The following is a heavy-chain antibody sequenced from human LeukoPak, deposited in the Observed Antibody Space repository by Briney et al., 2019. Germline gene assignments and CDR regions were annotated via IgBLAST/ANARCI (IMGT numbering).Heavy chain of an antibody. CDR1: GFNFMSYS. V-gene: IGHV3-48*02. CDR3: ARDYGDYGYYNYGMNV. Sequence: GGSLRLSCAASGFNFMSYSINWVRLAPGKGLEWVSYISGSGITMYYADSVKGRFTISRDNAKNSVFLQMNSLRDEDTAVYYCARDYGDYGYYNYGMNVWGQGTTVTVSS. J-gene: IGHJ6*02. CDR2: ISGSGITM. D-gene: IGHD4-17*01.